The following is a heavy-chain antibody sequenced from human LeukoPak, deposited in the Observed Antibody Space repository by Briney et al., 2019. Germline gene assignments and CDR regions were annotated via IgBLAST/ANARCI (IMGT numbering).Heavy chain of an antibody. Sequence: ASVKVSCKASGYTFTGYYMHWVRQAPGQGLEWMGIINPSGGSTSYAQKFQGRVTMTRDTSTSTVYMELSSLRFEDTAVYYCARDPIQLWPGSYFDYWGQGTLVTVSS. J-gene: IGHJ4*02. D-gene: IGHD5-18*01. CDR1: GYTFTGYY. CDR2: INPSGGST. CDR3: ARDPIQLWPGSYFDY. V-gene: IGHV1-46*01.